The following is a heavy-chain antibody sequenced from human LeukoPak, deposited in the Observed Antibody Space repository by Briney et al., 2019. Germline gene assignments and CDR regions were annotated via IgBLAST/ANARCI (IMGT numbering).Heavy chain of an antibody. D-gene: IGHD4-17*01. Sequence: GGSLRLSCAASGFTFSSYWMHWVRQAPGKGLVWVSRINTDGTNTSYADSVKGRFTISRDNAKNTLYLQMNSLRAEDTAVYYCASSTTVTFYWGQGTLVTVSS. J-gene: IGHJ4*02. CDR3: ASSTTVTFY. CDR2: INTDGTNT. CDR1: GFTFSSYW. V-gene: IGHV3-74*01.